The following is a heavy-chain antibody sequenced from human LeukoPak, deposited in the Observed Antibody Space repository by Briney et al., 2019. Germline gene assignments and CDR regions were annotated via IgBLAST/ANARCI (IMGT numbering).Heavy chain of an antibody. CDR2: MNPNSGNT. V-gene: IGHV1-8*01. CDR1: GYTFTSYD. D-gene: IGHD4-17*01. Sequence: GASVKVSCKASGYTFTSYDINWVRQATGQGLEWMGWMNPNSGNTGYAQKFQGRVTITRNTSISTAYMELSSLRSEDTAVYYCARVHLTTVTHYYYYYMDVWGKGTTVTVSS. CDR3: ARVHLTTVTHYYYYYMDV. J-gene: IGHJ6*03.